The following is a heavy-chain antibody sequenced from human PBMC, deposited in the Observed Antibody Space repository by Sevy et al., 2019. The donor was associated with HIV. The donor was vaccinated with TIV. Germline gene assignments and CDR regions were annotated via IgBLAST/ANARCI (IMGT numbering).Heavy chain of an antibody. Sequence: ASVKVSCKASGYTFTGYYIYWVRQAPGQGLEWMGWINPNSGGTNYAQKFKGRVTMTTDTSINTAYMELSRLRSDDTAVYYCARDGQLWSYNWLDPWGQGTLVTVSS. CDR3: ARDGQLWSYNWLDP. CDR1: GYTFTGYY. J-gene: IGHJ5*02. D-gene: IGHD3-10*01. CDR2: INPNSGGT. V-gene: IGHV1-2*02.